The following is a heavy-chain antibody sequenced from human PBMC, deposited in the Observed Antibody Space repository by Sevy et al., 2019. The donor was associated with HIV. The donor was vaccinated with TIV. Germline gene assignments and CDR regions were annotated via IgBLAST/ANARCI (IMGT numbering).Heavy chain of an antibody. CDR2: INPYSGGT. Sequence: ASVKVSCKASGYTFNSFYTHWVRQAPGQGLEWMGWINPYSGGTHYAQKFQGRVTLTREQSISVAYTDLTSLRSNDMDVYYCVRDRFYGGDPLTFAGDFWGQGTLVTVSS. CDR3: VRDRFYGGDPLTFAGDF. V-gene: IGHV1-2*02. D-gene: IGHD2-21*02. J-gene: IGHJ4*02. CDR1: GYTFNSFY.